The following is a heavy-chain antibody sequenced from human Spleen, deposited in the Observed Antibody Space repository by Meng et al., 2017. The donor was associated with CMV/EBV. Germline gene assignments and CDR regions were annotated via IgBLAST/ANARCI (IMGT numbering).Heavy chain of an antibody. J-gene: IGHJ4*02. Sequence: EVEVLEAGGVLIQPGGSLALACAASGFTVSRNYMSWVRQAPGKGLEWVSVIYSGGSTYYADSVKGRFTISRDNSKNTLYLQMNSLRAEDTAVYYCARTKEAAPDYWGQGTLVTVSS. CDR1: GFTVSRNY. CDR3: ARTKEAAPDY. V-gene: IGHV3-53*05. CDR2: IYSGGST.